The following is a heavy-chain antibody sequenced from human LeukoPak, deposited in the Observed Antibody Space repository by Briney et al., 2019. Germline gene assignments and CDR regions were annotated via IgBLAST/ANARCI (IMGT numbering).Heavy chain of an antibody. CDR3: AREGQWLGFDY. CDR2: ISYDGSNK. V-gene: IGHV3-30-3*01. CDR1: GFTFSSYA. J-gene: IGHJ4*02. D-gene: IGHD6-19*01. Sequence: PGRSLRLSRAASGFTFSSYAMHWVRQAPGKGLEWVAVISYDGSNKYYADSVKGRFTISRDNSKNTLYLQMNSLRAEDTAVYYCAREGQWLGFDYWGQGTLVTVSS.